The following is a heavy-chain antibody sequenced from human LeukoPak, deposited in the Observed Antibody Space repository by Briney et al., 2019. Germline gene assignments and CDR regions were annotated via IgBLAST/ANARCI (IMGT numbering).Heavy chain of an antibody. Sequence: PSETLSLTCTVSGGSISSYYWRWIRQPPGKGLEWIGYIYYSGSINYNPSLKSRVTISVDTSKNQFSLKLSSVTAADTAVYYCARGPPWIQLWFSPYFDYWGQGTLVTVSS. V-gene: IGHV4-59*01. J-gene: IGHJ4*02. CDR1: GGSISSYY. CDR2: IYYSGSI. D-gene: IGHD5-18*01. CDR3: ARGPPWIQLWFSPYFDY.